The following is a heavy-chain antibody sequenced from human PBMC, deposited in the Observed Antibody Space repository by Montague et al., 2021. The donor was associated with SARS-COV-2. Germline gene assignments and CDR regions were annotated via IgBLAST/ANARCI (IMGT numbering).Heavy chain of an antibody. D-gene: IGHD6-6*01. V-gene: IGHV2-5*02. CDR3: AHRLPAVAAFDY. J-gene: IGHJ4*02. CDR2: IYWDDDK. Sequence: PALVKPTQTLTLTCTFSGFSLSTDGVGVGWIRQPPGKALEWLALIYWDDDKRYRPGLQSRLTITKGTSENQVVLTMTNMDPVDTATYYCAHRLPAVAAFDYWGQGTLVTVSS. CDR1: GFSLSTDGVG.